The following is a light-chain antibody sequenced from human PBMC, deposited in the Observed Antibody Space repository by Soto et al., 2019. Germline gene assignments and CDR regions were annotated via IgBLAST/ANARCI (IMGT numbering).Light chain of an antibody. CDR2: DVI. J-gene: IGLJ2*01. CDR1: SSDVGGYNY. V-gene: IGLV2-14*01. CDR3: CSYTSTTALVV. Sequence: QPVLTQPASVSGSPGQSITISCSGTSSDVGGYNYVSWYQQHPGNAPKLLIYDVINRPSGISNRFSGSKSGNTASLTISGLQAADEADYFCCSYTSTTALVVFGGGTKLTVL.